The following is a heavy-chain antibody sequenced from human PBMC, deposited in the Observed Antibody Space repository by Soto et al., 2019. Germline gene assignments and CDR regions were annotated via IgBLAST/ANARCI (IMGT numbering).Heavy chain of an antibody. CDR2: ISSSSSYI. D-gene: IGHD6-6*01. V-gene: IGHV3-21*01. J-gene: IGHJ4*02. CDR3: ARAGEYSSSSFDY. CDR1: GFTFRSYS. Sequence: GGSLRLSCAASGFTFRSYSMNWVRQAPGKGLEWVSSISSSSSYIYYADSVKGRFTISRDNAKNSLYLQMNSLRAEDTAVYYCARAGEYSSSSFDYWGQGTLVTVSS.